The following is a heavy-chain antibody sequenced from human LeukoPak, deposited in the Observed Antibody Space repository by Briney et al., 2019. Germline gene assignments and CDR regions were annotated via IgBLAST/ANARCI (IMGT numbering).Heavy chain of an antibody. CDR1: GFTFTDSF. Sequence: PGGSLRLSCAASGFTFTDSFMSWIRQAPGKRLECLSYISSSGSTIYYADSVKGRFTISRDNAKNSVFLQMNSLRAEDTAVYYCARDEGSWEPSIGDWGQGTLVTVSS. D-gene: IGHD1-26*01. CDR3: ARDEGSWEPSIGD. J-gene: IGHJ4*02. V-gene: IGHV3-11*01. CDR2: ISSSGSTI.